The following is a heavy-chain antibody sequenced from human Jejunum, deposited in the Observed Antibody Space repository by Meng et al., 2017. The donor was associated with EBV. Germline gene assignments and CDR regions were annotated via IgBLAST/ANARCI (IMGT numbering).Heavy chain of an antibody. V-gene: IGHV1-46*01. CDR2: VNPSPVDT. Sequence: QVHLVQSWAEVKKPGASVKISCKTSGYTFTNYYMHWLRQAPGQGLEWVGMVNPSPVDTNYARKFQGRVTMTSDTSTSTVHMELNRLKSDDTAVYYCARGLDSSTPGKHWGQGTLVTVAS. D-gene: IGHD6-13*01. CDR3: ARGLDSSTPGKH. J-gene: IGHJ4*02. CDR1: GYTFTNYY.